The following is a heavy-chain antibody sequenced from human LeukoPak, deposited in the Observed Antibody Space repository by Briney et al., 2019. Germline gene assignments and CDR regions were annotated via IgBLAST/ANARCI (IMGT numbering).Heavy chain of an antibody. J-gene: IGHJ5*02. CDR1: GYTFTSYG. CDR3: ARPYCSSTSCYGWFDP. Sequence: ASVKVSCKASGYTFTSYGISWVRQAPGQGLEWMGWISAYNGNTNYAQKLQGRVTMTTDTSTSTAYMELRSLRSDDTAVYYCARPYCSSTSCYGWFDPWGQGTLVTVSS. V-gene: IGHV1-18*01. CDR2: ISAYNGNT. D-gene: IGHD2-2*01.